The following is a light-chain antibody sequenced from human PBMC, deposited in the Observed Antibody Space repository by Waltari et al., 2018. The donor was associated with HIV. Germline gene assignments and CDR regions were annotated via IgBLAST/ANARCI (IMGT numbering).Light chain of an antibody. CDR3: RQYNDWPPIT. V-gene: IGKV3-15*01. CDR1: PSVSSD. J-gene: IGKJ5*01. Sequence: EIVMTQSPATLSVSPGERATLSCRASPSVSSDLAWYQQKPGQAPRLLIYGASTRATGIPARFSGSGSGTEFTLTISSLQSEDFAIYYCRQYNDWPPITFGQGTRLEIK. CDR2: GAS.